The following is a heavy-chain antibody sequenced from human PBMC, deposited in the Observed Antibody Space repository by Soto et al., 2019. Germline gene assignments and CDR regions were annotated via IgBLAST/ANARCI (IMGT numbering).Heavy chain of an antibody. CDR1: GGSISSSNW. J-gene: IGHJ6*02. CDR2: IYHSGST. D-gene: IGHD6-13*01. Sequence: TSETLSLTCAVSGGSISSSNWWSWVRQPPRNGLEWIGEIYHSGSTNYNPSLKSRVTISVDKSKNQFSLKLSSVTAADTAVYYCAMPPLAAAATYYYYGMDVWGQGTRATV. V-gene: IGHV4-4*02. CDR3: AMPPLAAAATYYYYGMDV.